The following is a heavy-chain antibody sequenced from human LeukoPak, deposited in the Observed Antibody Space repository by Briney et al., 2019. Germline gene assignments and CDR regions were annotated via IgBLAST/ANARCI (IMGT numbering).Heavy chain of an antibody. Sequence: SETLSLTCAVYGGSFSGYYWSWIRQPPGKGLEWIGEINHSGSTNYNPSLKSRVTISVDTSKNQCSLKLSSVTAADTAVYYCARGRSRITIFGVVITNKGFDYWGQGTLVTVSS. V-gene: IGHV4-34*01. J-gene: IGHJ4*02. CDR2: INHSGST. CDR3: ARGRSRITIFGVVITNKGFDY. D-gene: IGHD3-3*01. CDR1: GGSFSGYY.